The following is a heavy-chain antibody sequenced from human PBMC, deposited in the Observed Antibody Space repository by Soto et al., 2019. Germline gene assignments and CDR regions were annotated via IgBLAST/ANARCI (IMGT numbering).Heavy chain of an antibody. CDR1: GFTFSSYS. CDR2: ISSSSSTI. Sequence: EVQLVESGGGLVQPGGSLRLSCAASGFTFSSYSMNWVRQAQGKGLEWVSYISSSSSTIYYADSVKGRFTISRDNAKNSLYLQMNSLRDEDTAVYYCARTISSGYSNDAFDIWGQGTMVTVSS. CDR3: ARTISSGYSNDAFDI. J-gene: IGHJ3*02. V-gene: IGHV3-48*02. D-gene: IGHD3-22*01.